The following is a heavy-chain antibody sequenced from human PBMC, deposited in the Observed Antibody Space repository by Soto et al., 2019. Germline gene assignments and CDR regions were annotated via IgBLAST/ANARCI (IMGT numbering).Heavy chain of an antibody. CDR1: GGSFSGYY. Sequence: QVQLQQWGAGLLKPSETLSLTCAVYGGSFSGYYWSWIRQPPGKGLEWIGEINHSESTNYNPSLRSRVTISVDTSKNQFSLNLSSVTAADTAVYYCARGQYSSGWFDYWGQGTLVTVSS. J-gene: IGHJ4*02. V-gene: IGHV4-34*01. D-gene: IGHD6-19*01. CDR3: ARGQYSSGWFDY. CDR2: INHSEST.